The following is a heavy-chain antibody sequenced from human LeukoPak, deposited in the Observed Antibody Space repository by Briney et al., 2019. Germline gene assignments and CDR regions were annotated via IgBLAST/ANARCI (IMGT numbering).Heavy chain of an antibody. CDR2: IYSGGDT. J-gene: IGHJ6*02. V-gene: IGHV3-53*01. CDR1: GFTVSSNF. Sequence: GGSLRLSCAASGFTVSSNFMTWVRQAPGKGLEWVSIIYSGGDTYYADSVKGRFTISRDNSKNTLYLQMNSLRAEDTAVYYCARGITRMDVWGQGTTVTVSS. CDR3: ARGITRMDV.